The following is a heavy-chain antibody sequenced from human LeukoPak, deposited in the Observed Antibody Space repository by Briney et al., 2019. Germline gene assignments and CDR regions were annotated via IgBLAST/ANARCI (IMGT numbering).Heavy chain of an antibody. D-gene: IGHD6-13*01. CDR3: ARGGGGIAAAGNFDL. CDR2: ISAYNGNT. CDR1: GYTFTSYG. V-gene: IGHV1-18*01. J-gene: IGHJ2*01. Sequence: GASVKDSCKASGYTFTSYGISWVRQAPGQGLEWMGWISAYNGNTNYAQKLQGRVTMTTDTSTSTVYMELRSLRSDDTAVYYCARGGGGIAAAGNFDLWGRGTLVTVSS.